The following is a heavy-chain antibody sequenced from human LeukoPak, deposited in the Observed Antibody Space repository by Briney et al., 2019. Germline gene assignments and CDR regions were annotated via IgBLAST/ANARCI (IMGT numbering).Heavy chain of an antibody. D-gene: IGHD6-13*01. CDR3: AKDRYPYTRKTPLCDY. V-gene: IGHV3-30*02. Sequence: PGGSLRLSCAASGFTFSSYGMHWVRQAPGKGLEWVAFIRYDGSNKYYADSVKGRFTISRDNSKNTLYLQMNSLRAEDTAVYYCAKDRYPYTRKTPLCDYWGQGTLVTVSS. CDR2: IRYDGSNK. J-gene: IGHJ4*02. CDR1: GFTFSSYG.